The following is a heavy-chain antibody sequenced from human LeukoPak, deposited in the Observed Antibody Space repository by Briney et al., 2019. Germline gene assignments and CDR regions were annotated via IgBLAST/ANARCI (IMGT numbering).Heavy chain of an antibody. Sequence: ASVTVSCTASGYTFTVYYLHWVRQAPGQGPEWMGWINPNSGGTNYAQKFQGWVIMTRDTSISTAYMELSRLRSDDTAVYYCATSGTTESAFDIWGQGTLVTVSS. D-gene: IGHD1-7*01. V-gene: IGHV1-2*04. CDR1: GYTFTVYY. J-gene: IGHJ3*02. CDR3: ATSGTTESAFDI. CDR2: INPNSGGT.